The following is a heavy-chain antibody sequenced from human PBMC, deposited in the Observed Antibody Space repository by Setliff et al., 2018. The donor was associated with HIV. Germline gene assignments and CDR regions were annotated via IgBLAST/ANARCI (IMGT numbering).Heavy chain of an antibody. CDR2: MNPNSGNT. D-gene: IGHD1-26*01. CDR3: ARGRIGGDAFDI. V-gene: IGHV1-8*02. Sequence: PSVKVSCKASGYTFTSYGINWVRQATGQGLEWMGWMNPNSGNTGYAQKFQGRVTMTRNTSISTAYMELSSLRSEDTAVYYCARGRIGGDAFDIWGQGTMVTISS. J-gene: IGHJ3*02. CDR1: GYTFTSYG.